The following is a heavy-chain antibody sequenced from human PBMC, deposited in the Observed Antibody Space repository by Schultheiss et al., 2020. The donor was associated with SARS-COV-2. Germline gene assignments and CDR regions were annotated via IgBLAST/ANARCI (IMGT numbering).Heavy chain of an antibody. J-gene: IGHJ6*02. D-gene: IGHD6-13*01. CDR3: VGTPGAAASLEDYYYGMDV. CDR2: MYFSGST. Sequence: SETLSLTCTVSGGSMSSSSYYLSWIRQPPGKCLEWIGHMYFSGSTYYNPSLKSRVTISVDTSKNQFSLKLSSVTAADTAVYYCVGTPGAAASLEDYYYGMDVWGQGTTVTVSS. CDR1: GGSMSSSSYY. V-gene: IGHV4-39*01.